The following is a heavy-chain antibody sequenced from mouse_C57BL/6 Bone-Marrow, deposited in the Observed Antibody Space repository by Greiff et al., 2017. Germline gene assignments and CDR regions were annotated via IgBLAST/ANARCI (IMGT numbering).Heavy chain of an antibody. CDR3: ARHGTTVVATDWYFDV. CDR2: INSDGGST. Sequence: EVMLVESGGGLVQPGESLKLSCESNEYEFPSHDMSWVRKTPEKRLELVAAINSDGGSTYYPDTMERRFIISRDTTKKTLYLQMSSLRSEDTALYYCARHGTTVVATDWYFDVWGTGTTVTVSS. V-gene: IGHV5-2*01. J-gene: IGHJ1*03. CDR1: EYEFPSHD. D-gene: IGHD1-1*01.